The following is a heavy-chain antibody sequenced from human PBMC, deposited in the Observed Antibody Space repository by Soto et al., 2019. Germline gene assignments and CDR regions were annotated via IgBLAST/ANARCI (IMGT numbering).Heavy chain of an antibody. V-gene: IGHV4-61*08. J-gene: IGHJ6*02. CDR2: IDYSGSI. CDR1: GVSISSGDYY. Sequence: SETLSLTCTVSGVSISSGDYYWSWIRQPPGKGLEWIGYIDYSGSIKYNPSLESRVTISVETSKNQFSLKLRSVTAADTAVYYCARATYYDFWSGYLYYYYGMDVWGQGTTVTVSS. CDR3: ARATYYDFWSGYLYYYYGMDV. D-gene: IGHD3-3*01.